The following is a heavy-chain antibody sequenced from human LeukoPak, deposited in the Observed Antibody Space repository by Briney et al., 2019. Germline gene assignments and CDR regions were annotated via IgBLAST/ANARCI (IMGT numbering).Heavy chain of an antibody. V-gene: IGHV3-7*01. CDR3: ARDNSLTY. Sequence: GGSLRLSCAASGFTFSSYAMSWVRQAPGKGLEWVANIKQDGSDKYYVGSVKGRFTISRDNAKNSLYLQMNSLRAEDTAVYYCARDNSLTYWGQGTLVTVSS. J-gene: IGHJ4*02. CDR2: IKQDGSDK. CDR1: GFTFSSYA. D-gene: IGHD2/OR15-2a*01.